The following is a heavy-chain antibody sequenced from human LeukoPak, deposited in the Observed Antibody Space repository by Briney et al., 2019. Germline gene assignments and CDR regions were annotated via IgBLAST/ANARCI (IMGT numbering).Heavy chain of an antibody. D-gene: IGHD3-10*01. J-gene: IGHJ4*02. V-gene: IGHV1-2*04. CDR3: ARNYYGSGSYLSFDY. CDR2: INPNSGGT. CDR1: GYTFTGYY. Sequence: GASVTVSCKASGYTFTGYYMHWVRQAPGQGLEWMGWINPNSGGTNYAQKFQGWVTMTRDTSISTAYMELSRLRSDDTAVYYCARNYYGSGSYLSFDYWGQGTLVTVSS.